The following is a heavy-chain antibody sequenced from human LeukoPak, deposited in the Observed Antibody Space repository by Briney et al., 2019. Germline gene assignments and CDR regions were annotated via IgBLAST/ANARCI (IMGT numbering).Heavy chain of an antibody. V-gene: IGHV4-34*01. CDR1: GGSFSGYY. CDR2: INHGGST. Sequence: SETLSLTCAVYGGSFSGYYWSWIRQPPGKGLEWIGEINHGGSTNYNPSLKSRVTISVDTSKNQFSLKLSSVTAADTAVYYCARRPSYDSSGYYTLGAAFDIWGQGTMVTVSS. D-gene: IGHD3-22*01. J-gene: IGHJ3*02. CDR3: ARRPSYDSSGYYTLGAAFDI.